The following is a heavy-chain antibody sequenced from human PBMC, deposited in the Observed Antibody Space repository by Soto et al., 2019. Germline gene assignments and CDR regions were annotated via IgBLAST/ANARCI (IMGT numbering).Heavy chain of an antibody. Sequence: GASVKVSCKASGGTFSSYTISWVRQAPGQGLEWMGRIIPILGIANYAQKLQGRVTITADKSTSTAYMELSSLRSEDTAVYYCARALGEEQLVLGYWGQGTLVTVSS. J-gene: IGHJ4*02. V-gene: IGHV1-69*02. D-gene: IGHD6-6*01. CDR3: ARALGEEQLVLGY. CDR1: GGTFSSYT. CDR2: IIPILGIA.